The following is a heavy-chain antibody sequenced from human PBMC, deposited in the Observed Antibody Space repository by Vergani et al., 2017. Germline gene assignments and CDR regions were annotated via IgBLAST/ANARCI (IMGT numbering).Heavy chain of an antibody. J-gene: IGHJ6*02. Sequence: QVQLEESGGGVVQPGRSLRLSCAASGFTFSSYAMHWVRQAPGKGLEWVAVISYDGSNKFYADSVRGRFTFSRDNSKNTLYLQMNSLRAEDTGVYYCARDRYYLGSGSYPYFYNYGLDVWGQGTAVTVSS. CDR1: GFTFSSYA. D-gene: IGHD3-10*01. CDR3: ARDRYYLGSGSYPYFYNYGLDV. V-gene: IGHV3-30-3*01. CDR2: ISYDGSNK.